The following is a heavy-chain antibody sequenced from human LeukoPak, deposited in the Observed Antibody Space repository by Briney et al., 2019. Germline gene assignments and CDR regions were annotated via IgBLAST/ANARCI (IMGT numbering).Heavy chain of an antibody. V-gene: IGHV4-38-2*01. CDR2: VYHSGST. CDR3: ARQGVVSTTFDY. CDR1: GYSISSGYY. D-gene: IGHD3-3*01. Sequence: SETLSLTCAVSGYSISSGYYWGWIRQPPGKGLEWIGSVYHSGSTYYNPSLKSRVTISVDTSKNQFSLKLSSVTAADTAVYYCARQGVVSTTFDYWGQGTLVTVSS. J-gene: IGHJ4*02.